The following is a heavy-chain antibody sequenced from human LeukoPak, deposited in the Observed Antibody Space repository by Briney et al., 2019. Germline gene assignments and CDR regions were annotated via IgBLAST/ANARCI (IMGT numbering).Heavy chain of an antibody. D-gene: IGHD1-26*01. CDR3: AKDRTVGASYRYFDL. CDR1: GVTLSSFA. V-gene: IGHV3-23*01. CDR2: ISSSGSGDNT. Sequence: GGSLRLSCAASGVTLSSFAMSWARQAPGKGLEWVSGISSSGSGDNTYYADSVKGRFTISRDSSKNTLLLHMNTLRAEDTAIYYCAKDRTVGASYRYFDLWGRGTLVTVSS. J-gene: IGHJ2*01.